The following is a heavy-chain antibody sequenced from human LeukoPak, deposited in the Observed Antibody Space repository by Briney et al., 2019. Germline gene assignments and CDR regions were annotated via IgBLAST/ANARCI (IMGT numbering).Heavy chain of an antibody. J-gene: IGHJ4*02. Sequence: SQILSLTCTVSGGSISGSGYYWSWIRQHPGKGLEWIGYIYYSGSTYYNPSLKSRVTISVDTSKNQFSLKLRSVTAADTAVYYCARALNYYDSSGYYPFDYWGQGTLVTVSS. CDR1: GGSISGSGYY. D-gene: IGHD3-22*01. CDR2: IYYSGST. CDR3: ARALNYYDSSGYYPFDY. V-gene: IGHV4-31*03.